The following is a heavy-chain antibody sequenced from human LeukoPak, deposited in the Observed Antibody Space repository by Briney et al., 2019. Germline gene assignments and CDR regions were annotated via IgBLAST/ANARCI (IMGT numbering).Heavy chain of an antibody. CDR1: GYTFTSYG. CDR3: ARGITMVRGVPYFDY. J-gene: IGHJ4*02. CDR2: ISAYNGNT. D-gene: IGHD3-10*01. V-gene: IGHV1-18*01. Sequence: ASVKVSCKASGYTFTSYGISWVRQAPGQGLEWMGWISAYNGNTNYAQKLQGKVTMTTDTSTSTAYMELRSLRSDDTAVYYCARGITMVRGVPYFDYWGQGTLVTVSS.